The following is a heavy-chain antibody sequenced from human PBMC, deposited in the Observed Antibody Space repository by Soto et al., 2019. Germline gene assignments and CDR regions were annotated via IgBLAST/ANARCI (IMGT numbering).Heavy chain of an antibody. D-gene: IGHD3-10*01. V-gene: IGHV4-59*01. J-gene: IGHJ4*02. Sequence: ETLSLTCTVSGGSISSYYWSWIRQPPGKGLEWIGYIYYSGSTNYNPSLKSRVTISVDTSKNQFSLKLSSVTAADTAVYYCARHPPGYYGSGSYSHVFDYWGQGTLVTVSS. CDR3: ARHPPGYYGSGSYSHVFDY. CDR1: GGSISSYY. CDR2: IYYSGST.